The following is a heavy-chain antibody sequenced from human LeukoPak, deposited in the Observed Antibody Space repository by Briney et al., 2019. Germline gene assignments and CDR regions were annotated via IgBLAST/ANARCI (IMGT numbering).Heavy chain of an antibody. Sequence: SETLSLTCAVYGGSFSGYYWSWIRQPPGKGLEWIGEINHSGSTNYNPSLKSRVTISVDTSKNQFSLKLSSVTAADTAVYYCARGRGKDYWGQGTLVTVSS. CDR2: INHSGST. V-gene: IGHV4-34*01. CDR3: ARGRGKDY. CDR1: GGSFSGYY. J-gene: IGHJ4*02. D-gene: IGHD4-23*01.